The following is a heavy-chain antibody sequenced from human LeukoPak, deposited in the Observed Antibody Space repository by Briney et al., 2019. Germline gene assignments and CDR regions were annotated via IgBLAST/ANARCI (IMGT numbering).Heavy chain of an antibody. Sequence: ASVKVSCKASGGTFSSYAISWVRQAPGQGLEWMGRIIPILGIANYAQKFQGRVTITADKSTSTAYMELSSLRSEDTAVYYCARARIAAAGTGGSYYYYGMDVWGQGTTVTVSS. CDR2: IIPILGIA. J-gene: IGHJ6*02. V-gene: IGHV1-69*04. D-gene: IGHD6-13*01. CDR3: ARARIAAAGTGGSYYYYGMDV. CDR1: GGTFSSYA.